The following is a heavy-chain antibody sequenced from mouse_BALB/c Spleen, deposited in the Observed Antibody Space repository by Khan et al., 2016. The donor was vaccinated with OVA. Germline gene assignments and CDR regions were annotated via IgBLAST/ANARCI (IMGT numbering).Heavy chain of an antibody. CDR2: ISYSGST. CDR1: GYSITSNYA. CDR3: ARANYHGYAMDY. Sequence: EVQLQESGPGLVKPSQSLSLTCTVTGYSITSNYAWNWIRQLPGNKLEWMGYISYSGSTSYNPSLKSRISITRDTSKNQFFLQLNSVTTEAASTYYCARANYHGYAMDYWGQGTSVTVSS. D-gene: IGHD1-1*01. J-gene: IGHJ4*01. V-gene: IGHV3-2*02.